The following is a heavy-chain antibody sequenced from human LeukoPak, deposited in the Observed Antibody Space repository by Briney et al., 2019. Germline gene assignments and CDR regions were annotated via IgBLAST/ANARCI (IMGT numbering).Heavy chain of an antibody. CDR2: ISAYNGNT. CDR1: GYTFTSYG. Sequence: ASVKVSCKASGYTFTSYGISWVRQAPGQGLEWMGWISAYNGNTNYAQKLQGRVTMTTDTSTSTAYMELRSLRSDVTAVYYCARVSGYCSSTSGKCWFDPWGQGTLVTVSS. CDR3: ARVSGYCSSTSGKCWFDP. V-gene: IGHV1-18*01. D-gene: IGHD2-2*03. J-gene: IGHJ5*02.